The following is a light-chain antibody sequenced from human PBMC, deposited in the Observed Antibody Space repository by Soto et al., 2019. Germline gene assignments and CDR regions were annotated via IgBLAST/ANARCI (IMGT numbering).Light chain of an antibody. V-gene: IGKV1-5*03. Sequence: DIQMTQSPSTLSASVGDRVTITCRASQSIGSWLAWYQQKPGKTPKLLIYKASSLESGVPSRFSGSGSGTEFTLTIGSLQPDDFATYHCQQYNNYTWTFGQGTKVEIK. CDR1: QSIGSW. CDR2: KAS. CDR3: QQYNNYTWT. J-gene: IGKJ1*01.